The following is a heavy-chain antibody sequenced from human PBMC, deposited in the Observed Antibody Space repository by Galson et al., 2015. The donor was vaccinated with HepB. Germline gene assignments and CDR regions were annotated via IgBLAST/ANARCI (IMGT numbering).Heavy chain of an antibody. CDR1: GFTFSNYA. J-gene: IGHJ4*02. V-gene: IGHV3-23*01. CDR3: AKDESSGSSLDY. D-gene: IGHD1-26*01. CDR2: ISSTT. Sequence: LRLSCAVSGFTFSNYAMSWVRQAPGKGLEWVSAISSTTYYADSVKGRFTISRDNSNNMLFLHMHGLRAEDTAVYYCAKDESSGSSLDYWGQGTLVTVSS.